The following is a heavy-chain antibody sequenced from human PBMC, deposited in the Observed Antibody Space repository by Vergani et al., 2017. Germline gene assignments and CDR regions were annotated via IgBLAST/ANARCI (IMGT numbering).Heavy chain of an antibody. D-gene: IGHD3-3*01. CDR3: ARDMDFWSGPGGWFDP. CDR2: IYYSGST. Sequence: QVQLQESGPGLVKPSETLSLTCTVSGGSISSYYWSWIRQPPVKGLEWIGYIYYSGSTNYNPSLKSRVTISVDTSKNQFSLKLSSVTAADTAVYYCARDMDFWSGPGGWFDPWGQGTLVTVSS. J-gene: IGHJ5*02. V-gene: IGHV4-59*01. CDR1: GGSISSYY.